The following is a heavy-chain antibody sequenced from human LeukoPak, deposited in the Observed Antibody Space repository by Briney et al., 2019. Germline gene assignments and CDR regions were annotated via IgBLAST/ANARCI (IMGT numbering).Heavy chain of an antibody. D-gene: IGHD5-24*01. J-gene: IGHJ4*02. V-gene: IGHV3-7*01. CDR2: IKEDGTEK. CDR1: GFMFSDYW. CDR3: TRDRGWQQFDY. Sequence: HSGGSLRLSCAASGFMFSDYWMTWVRQVPGKGLERVANIKEDGTEKYYVESVRGRFTISRENRKNSLYLQMSSLRDDDTAVYYCTRDRGWQQFDYWGQGTLVTVSS.